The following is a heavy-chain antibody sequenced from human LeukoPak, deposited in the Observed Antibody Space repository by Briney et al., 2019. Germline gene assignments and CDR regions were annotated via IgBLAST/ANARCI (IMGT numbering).Heavy chain of an antibody. D-gene: IGHD3-16*01. V-gene: IGHV4-34*01. CDR2: INHSGGT. CDR3: GIGGGWYAFDI. J-gene: IGHJ3*02. CDR1: GVSFSGYY. Sequence: PSKTLSLTCAVYGVSFSGYYWSWIRQSPGKGLEWIAEINHSGGTNYNPSLKSRVTISVDTSKNQFSLKLSSVTAADTAVYYCGIGGGWYAFDIWGQGTMVIVSS.